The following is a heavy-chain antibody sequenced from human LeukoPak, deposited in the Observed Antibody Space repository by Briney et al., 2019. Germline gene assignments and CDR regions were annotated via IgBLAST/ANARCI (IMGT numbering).Heavy chain of an antibody. Sequence: GGSLRLSCAASGFTFSYYGIHWVRQAPGKGLEWVAAIQYDGSNQYYADSMKGRFTISRDNSKSTLYMQMNSLRAEDTAVYYCARDIDTSGHYYFDYWGQGTLVTVSS. CDR1: GFTFSYYG. J-gene: IGHJ4*02. CDR2: IQYDGSNQ. D-gene: IGHD6-19*01. CDR3: ARDIDTSGHYYFDY. V-gene: IGHV3-33*01.